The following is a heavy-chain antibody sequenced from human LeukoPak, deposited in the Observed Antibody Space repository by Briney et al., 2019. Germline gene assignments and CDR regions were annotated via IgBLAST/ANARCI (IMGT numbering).Heavy chain of an antibody. CDR2: ISSSGSTI. J-gene: IGHJ4*02. CDR3: ARDLSGYDYFDY. D-gene: IGHD5-12*01. V-gene: IGHV3-48*03. CDR1: GFTFSSYE. Sequence: GGSLRLSCAASGFTFSSYEMNWVRQAPGKGLEWVSYISSSGSTIYYADSVKGRFTISRDNAKNSLYLQMNSLRAEDTAVYYCARDLSGYDYFDYWGQGTLVTVSP.